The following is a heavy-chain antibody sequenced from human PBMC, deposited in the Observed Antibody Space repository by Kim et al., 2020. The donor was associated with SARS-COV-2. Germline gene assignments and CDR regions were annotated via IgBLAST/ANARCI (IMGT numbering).Heavy chain of an antibody. CDR2: IVGSGFAT. V-gene: IGHV3-23*01. D-gene: IGHD2-2*02. CDR1: GFTFSNYA. CDR3: GKGAEYQLLYISES. J-gene: IGHJ5*02. Sequence: GGSLRLSCSASGFTFSNYAMAWVRQAPGKGLEWVSSIVGSGFATYYAQSVKGRFTISRDNSKNTLYLQMNNLRADDTAVYFCGKGAEYQLLYISESWGQG.